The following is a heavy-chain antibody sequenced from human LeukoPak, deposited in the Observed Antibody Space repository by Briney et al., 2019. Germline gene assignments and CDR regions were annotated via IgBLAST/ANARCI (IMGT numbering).Heavy chain of an antibody. D-gene: IGHD3-3*01. Sequence: GGSLRLSCAASGFTVSTNYMTWVRQAPGKGLEWVSVIYSGGSTYYADSVKGRFTISRDNSKNTLYLQMNSLRAEDTAVYYCAKDRSTSTDDFWSGYLDYWGQGTLVTVSS. CDR2: IYSGGST. CDR1: GFTVSTNY. J-gene: IGHJ4*02. V-gene: IGHV3-53*05. CDR3: AKDRSTSTDDFWSGYLDY.